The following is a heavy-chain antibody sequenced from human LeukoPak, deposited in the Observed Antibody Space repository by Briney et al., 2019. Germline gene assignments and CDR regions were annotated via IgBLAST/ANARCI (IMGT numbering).Heavy chain of an antibody. CDR3: TSLITMVRGDIGLLNVN. J-gene: IGHJ4*02. CDR1: GFTFSGSA. CDR2: IRSKANSYAT. Sequence: PGGSLRLSCAASGFTFSGSAMHWVRQASGKGLEWVGRIRSKANSYATAFAASVKGRFTISRDDSKNTAYLQMNSLKTEDTAVYYCTSLITMVRGDIGLLNVNWGQRTLVTVSS. D-gene: IGHD3-10*01. V-gene: IGHV3-73*01.